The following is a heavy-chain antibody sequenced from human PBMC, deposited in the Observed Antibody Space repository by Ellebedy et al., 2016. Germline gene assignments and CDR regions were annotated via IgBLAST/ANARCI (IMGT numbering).Heavy chain of an antibody. CDR2: IYWNDDK. D-gene: IGHD3-16*01. CDR3: ARRLGYNWFDP. J-gene: IGHJ5*02. CDR1: GFSLSTSGVG. Sequence: SGPTLVXPTQTLTLTCTFSGFSLSTSGVGVGWIRQPPGKALEWLALIYWNDDKRYSPSLKSRLTITKDTSKNQVVLTMTNMDPVDTATYYCARRLGYNWFDPWGQGTLVTVSS. V-gene: IGHV2-5*01.